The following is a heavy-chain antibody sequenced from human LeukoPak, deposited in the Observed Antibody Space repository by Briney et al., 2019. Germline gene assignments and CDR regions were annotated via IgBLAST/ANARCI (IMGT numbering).Heavy chain of an antibody. CDR2: INGDGSAT. J-gene: IGHJ4*02. CDR3: ARDINWGQVDY. D-gene: IGHD7-27*01. Sequence: PGGSLRLSCAAPGFTFSGHWMYWLRQAPGKGLAWVSRINGDGSATNYAGSMKGRFTISRDNAKNILYLQMNSLREDDTAVYYCARDINWGQVDYWGQGTLVTVSS. V-gene: IGHV3-74*01. CDR1: GFTFSGHW.